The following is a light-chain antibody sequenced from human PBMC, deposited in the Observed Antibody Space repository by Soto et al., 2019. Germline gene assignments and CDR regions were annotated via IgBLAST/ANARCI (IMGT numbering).Light chain of an antibody. CDR3: SSYTSSSTSDV. CDR1: SSDVGGYNY. J-gene: IGLJ1*01. CDR2: DVS. Sequence: QSVLTQPASVSGSPGQSITISCTGTSSDVGGYNYVSWYQQHPGKAPKLMIYDVSNRPSGVSNRFSGSKSGNTASLTISGLQAEDEDDDYCSSYTSSSTSDVFGTGTKLTVL. V-gene: IGLV2-14*01.